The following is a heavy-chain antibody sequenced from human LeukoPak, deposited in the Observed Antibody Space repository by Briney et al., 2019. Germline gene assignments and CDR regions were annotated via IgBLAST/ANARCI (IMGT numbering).Heavy chain of an antibody. D-gene: IGHD3-22*01. CDR3: ARQPHFYDSRGYVGY. CDR1: GYSFTSYW. J-gene: IGHJ4*02. Sequence: GESMQISCKGSGYSFTSYWIGGVRQMPGKGLEWMGIIYPGDSDTRYSPSFQGQVTISADKSLSTASLQWSSLKAPDTAMYYCARQPHFYDSRGYVGYWGQETLVTVSS. V-gene: IGHV5-51*01. CDR2: IYPGDSDT.